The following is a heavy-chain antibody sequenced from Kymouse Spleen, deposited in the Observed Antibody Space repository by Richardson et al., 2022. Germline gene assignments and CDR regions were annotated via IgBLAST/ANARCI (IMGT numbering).Heavy chain of an antibody. J-gene: IGHJ4*02. V-gene: IGHV4-34*01. Sequence: QVQLQQWGAGLLKPSETLSLTCAVYGGSFSGYYWSWIRQPPGKGLEWIGEINHSGSTNYNPSLKSRVTISVDTSKNQFSLKLSSVTAADTAVYYCAREGSSSSFDYWGQGTLVTVSS. CDR2: INHSGST. CDR1: GGSFSGYY. D-gene: IGHD6-6*01. CDR3: AREGSSSSFDY.